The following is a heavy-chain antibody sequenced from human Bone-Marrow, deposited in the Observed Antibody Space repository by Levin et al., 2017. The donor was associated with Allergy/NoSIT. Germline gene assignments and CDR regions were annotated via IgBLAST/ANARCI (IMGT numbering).Heavy chain of an antibody. Sequence: PGGSLRLSCAASGFTFSSSWMQWVRQAPGKGLVWVSHVNSDGSIRNYADSVKGRFTISRDNAKNTLYLQMSSLRAEDTAAYFCVRSTYRSIWFDLWGQGTLVTVSS. D-gene: IGHD6-19*01. CDR2: VNSDGSIR. J-gene: IGHJ5*02. CDR3: VRSTYRSIWFDL. CDR1: GFTFSSSW. V-gene: IGHV3-74*01.